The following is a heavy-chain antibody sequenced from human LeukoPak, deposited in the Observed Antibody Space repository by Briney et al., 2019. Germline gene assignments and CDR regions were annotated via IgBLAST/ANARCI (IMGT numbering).Heavy chain of an antibody. CDR2: ISWNSGSI. D-gene: IGHD1-1*01. Sequence: GGSLRLSCAASGFTFDDYAMHWVRQAPGKGLEWVSGISWNSGSIGYADSVKGRFTISRDNAKNSLYLQMNSLRAEDTAVYYCARTWSNWFDPWGQGTLVTVSS. CDR3: ARTWSNWFDP. V-gene: IGHV3-9*01. J-gene: IGHJ5*02. CDR1: GFTFDDYA.